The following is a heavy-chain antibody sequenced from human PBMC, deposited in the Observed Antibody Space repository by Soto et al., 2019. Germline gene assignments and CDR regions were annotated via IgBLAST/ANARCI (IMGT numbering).Heavy chain of an antibody. D-gene: IGHD3-16*01. CDR1: GFTFSSYA. J-gene: IGHJ3*02. CDR2: ISGSGGST. CDR3: ANPWVGGGAFDI. Sequence: GGSLRLSCAASGFTFSSYAMSWVRQAPGKGLEWVSAISGSGGSTYYEDSVKGRFTISRDNSKNTLYLQMNSLRAEDTAVYYCANPWVGGGAFDIWGQGTMVTVSS. V-gene: IGHV3-23*01.